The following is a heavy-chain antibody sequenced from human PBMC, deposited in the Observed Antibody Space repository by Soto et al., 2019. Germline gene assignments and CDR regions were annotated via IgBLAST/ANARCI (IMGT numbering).Heavy chain of an antibody. J-gene: IGHJ3*02. CDR2: IYFRGNT. D-gene: IGHD3-22*01. V-gene: IGHV4-31*03. Sequence: SETLSLTCSVSGDSISRIDYYWTWIRQHPEKGLEGIGNIYFRGNTYYSPSLESRLTISVDTSKNQFSLKLISVTAADTAVYYCAREGGSYDSGGYLIRGAFDIWGQGTMVTVSS. CDR1: GDSISRIDYY. CDR3: AREGGSYDSGGYLIRGAFDI.